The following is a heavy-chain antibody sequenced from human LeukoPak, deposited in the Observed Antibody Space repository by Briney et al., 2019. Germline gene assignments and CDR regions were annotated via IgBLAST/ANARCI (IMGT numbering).Heavy chain of an antibody. CDR2: IYYSGST. V-gene: IGHV4-59*01. Sequence: SETLSLTCTVSGGSISSYYWSWIRQPPGKGLEWIGYIYYSGSTNYNPSLKSRVTISVDTSKNQFSLKLSSVTAADTAVYYCARCPVLGTARADPAYWFDPWGQGTLVTVSS. D-gene: IGHD5-18*01. J-gene: IGHJ5*02. CDR1: GGSISSYY. CDR3: ARCPVLGTARADPAYWFDP.